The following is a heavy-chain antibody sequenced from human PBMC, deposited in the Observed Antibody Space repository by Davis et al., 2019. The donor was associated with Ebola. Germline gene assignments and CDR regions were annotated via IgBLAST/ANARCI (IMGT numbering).Heavy chain of an antibody. CDR1: GFTFSNYW. CDR2: INGDGSTT. D-gene: IGHD2-2*01. Sequence: HTGGSLRLSCAASGFTFSNYWMHWVRQAPGRGLVWVSRINGDGSTTTYADSVKGRFTISRDNAKNSLYLQMNSLRAEDTAVHYCARDLLGWNIVVVPAAIPMAYFDYWGQGTLVTVSS. CDR3: ARDLLGWNIVVVPAAIPMAYFDY. J-gene: IGHJ4*02. V-gene: IGHV3-74*01.